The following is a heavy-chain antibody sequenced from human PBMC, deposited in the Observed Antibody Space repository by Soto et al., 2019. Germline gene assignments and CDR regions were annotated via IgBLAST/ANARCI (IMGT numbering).Heavy chain of an antibody. D-gene: IGHD5-18*01. J-gene: IGHJ4*02. V-gene: IGHV3-15*01. CDR3: ALTAMINRDSSTSFDY. CDR2: IKSKSDGETA. Sequence: GGSLRLSCAASGLTFSNFWMTWVRQAPGKGLEWVGRIKSKSDGETADVAAPVKARFTIPRDDSKNTVFLEMNSLKSEDTALYYCALTAMINRDSSTSFDYWGRGTQVTVSS. CDR1: GLTFSNFW.